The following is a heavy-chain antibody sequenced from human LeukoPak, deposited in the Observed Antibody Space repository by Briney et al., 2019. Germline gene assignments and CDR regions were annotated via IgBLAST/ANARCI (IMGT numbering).Heavy chain of an antibody. V-gene: IGHV4-59*08. Sequence: GSLRLSCAASGFTFSSYAMSWVRQPPGKGLEWIGYIYYSGSTNYNPSLKSRVTISVDTSKNQFSLKLSSVTAADTAVYYCARLINIAVAATPWYYYGMDVWGQGTTVTVSS. CDR1: GFTFSSYA. CDR2: IYYSGST. CDR3: ARLINIAVAATPWYYYGMDV. J-gene: IGHJ6*02. D-gene: IGHD6-19*01.